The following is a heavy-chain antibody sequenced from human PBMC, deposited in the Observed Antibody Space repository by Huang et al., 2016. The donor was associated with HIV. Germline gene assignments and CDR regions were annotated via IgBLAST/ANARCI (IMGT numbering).Heavy chain of an antibody. J-gene: IGHJ6*03. CDR1: GFIFDNFG. Sequence: QVQLVESGGGVVQPGGSLRLSCGASGFIFDNFGMHWVRQAPGKGLGGVAFRRSDGSNEYNGESVKGRFSISRDNFENMVYLQMNSLGDGDTAIYYCARAVDGFNSKGFYMDVWGKGTAVIVSS. D-gene: IGHD5-12*01. CDR3: ARAVDGFNSKGFYMDV. V-gene: IGHV3-30*02. CDR2: RRSDGSNE.